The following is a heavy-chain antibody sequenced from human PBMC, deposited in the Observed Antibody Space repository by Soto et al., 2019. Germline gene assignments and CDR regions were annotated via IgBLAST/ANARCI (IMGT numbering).Heavy chain of an antibody. J-gene: IGHJ4*02. V-gene: IGHV5-51*01. CDR2: IYLSDSDT. D-gene: IGHD6-19*01. CDR3: ARYSSGWPYYFDY. CDR1: GYSFTSYW. Sequence: GESLKISCKGSGYSFTSYWIAWVRRMPGKGLEWMGIIYLSDSDTRYSPSFQGRVTISADKSISTAYLQWSSLKASDTAMYYCARYSSGWPYYFDYWGQGTLGTVSS.